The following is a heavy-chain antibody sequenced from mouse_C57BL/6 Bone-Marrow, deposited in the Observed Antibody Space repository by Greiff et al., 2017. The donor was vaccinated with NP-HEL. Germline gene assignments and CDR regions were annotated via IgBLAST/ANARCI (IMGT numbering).Heavy chain of an antibody. CDR3: ARGGYYCGSSYFAY. CDR1: GYTFTSYW. Sequence: QVQLQQPGAELVKPGASVKMSCKASGYTFTSYWITWVKQRPGQGLEWIGDIYPGSGSTNYNEKFKSKATLTVDTSSSTAYMQLSSLTSEDSAVYYFARGGYYCGSSYFAYWGQGTLVTVSA. V-gene: IGHV1-55*01. J-gene: IGHJ3*01. D-gene: IGHD1-1*01. CDR2: IYPGSGST.